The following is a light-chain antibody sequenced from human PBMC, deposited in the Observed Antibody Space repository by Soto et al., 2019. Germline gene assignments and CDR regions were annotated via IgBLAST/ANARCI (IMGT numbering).Light chain of an antibody. CDR2: DAS. V-gene: IGKV1-5*01. CDR1: QSISSY. CDR3: QQYSSYWT. J-gene: IGKJ1*01. Sequence: DIQMTQSPSSLSASVGDRVTITRRASQSISSYLNWYQQKPGKAPNLLIYDASSLQSGVPSRFSGIGSGTEFTLTISSLQSDDFATYYCQQYSSYWTFGQGTKVDIK.